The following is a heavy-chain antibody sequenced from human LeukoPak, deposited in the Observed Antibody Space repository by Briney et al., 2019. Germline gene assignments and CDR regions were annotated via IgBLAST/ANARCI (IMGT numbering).Heavy chain of an antibody. V-gene: IGHV1-69*06. CDR3: ARGGYYYDPGRSYFDY. D-gene: IGHD3-22*01. Sequence: GASVKVSCKASGGTFSSYAISWVRQAPGQGLEWMGGIIPIFGTANYAQKFQGRVTITADKSTSTAYMELSSLRSEDTAVYYCARGGYYYDPGRSYFDYWGQGTLVTVSS. J-gene: IGHJ4*02. CDR2: IIPIFGTA. CDR1: GGTFSSYA.